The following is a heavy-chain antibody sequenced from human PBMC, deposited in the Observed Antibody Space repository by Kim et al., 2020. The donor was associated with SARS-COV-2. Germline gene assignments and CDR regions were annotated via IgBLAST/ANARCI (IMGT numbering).Heavy chain of an antibody. CDR2: INPYNGYT. J-gene: IGHJ5*02. D-gene: IGHD2-21*01. V-gene: IGHV1-18*01. CDR1: GYSFTSYG. CDR3: ARRPDLVVGAWCDP. Sequence: ASVKVSCKASGYSFTSYGIAWVRQAPGQGLEWMGWINPYNGYTNYAQNFQGRVTMTTETSTTTGYMELRSLRSDDTAVYFCARRPDLVVGAWCDPWGQGTLVTVS.